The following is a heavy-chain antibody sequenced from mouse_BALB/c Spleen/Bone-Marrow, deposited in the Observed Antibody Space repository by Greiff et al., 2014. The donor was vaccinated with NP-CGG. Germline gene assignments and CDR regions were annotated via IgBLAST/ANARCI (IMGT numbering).Heavy chain of an antibody. V-gene: IGHV3-6*01. J-gene: IGHJ2*01. CDR2: ITYDGSN. CDR1: GYSITSGYY. CDR3: ARDRGFDY. Sequence: EVKLEESGPGLVKPSQSLSLTCSVTGYSITSGYYWSWLRQFPGNKLEWMGYITYDGSNNYNPSLKNRTSITRDTSKNQFFLKLNSVATEDTATYYCARDRGFDYWGQGTTLTVSS.